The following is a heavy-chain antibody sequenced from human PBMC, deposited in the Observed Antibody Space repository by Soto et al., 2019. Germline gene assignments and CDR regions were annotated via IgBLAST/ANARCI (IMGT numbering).Heavy chain of an antibody. CDR3: VALAR. CDR1: GYTFTSFD. D-gene: IGHD6-6*01. V-gene: IGHV1-8*01. J-gene: IGHJ4*02. Sequence: QVQLVQSGAEVREPGASVKVSCKASGYTFTSFDINWVRQASEQGLEWMGWMKPNSGDTGYGQKFQGRVALTRDTSTSTAYMELSGLKSEDTAVYYCVALARWGQGTLVTVSS. CDR2: MKPNSGDT.